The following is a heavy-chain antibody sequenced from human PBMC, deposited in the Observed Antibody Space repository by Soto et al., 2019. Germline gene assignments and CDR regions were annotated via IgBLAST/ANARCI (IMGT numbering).Heavy chain of an antibody. J-gene: IGHJ6*02. V-gene: IGHV3-30-3*01. CDR1: GFTFSSYA. Sequence: GGSLRLSCAASGFTFSSYAMHWVRQAPGKGLEWVAVISYDGSNKYYADSVKGRFTISRDNSKNTLYLQMNSLRAEDTAVYYCARDTARYYDFWSGYRYGMDVWGQGTTVTVSS. CDR3: ARDTARYYDFWSGYRYGMDV. D-gene: IGHD3-3*01. CDR2: ISYDGSNK.